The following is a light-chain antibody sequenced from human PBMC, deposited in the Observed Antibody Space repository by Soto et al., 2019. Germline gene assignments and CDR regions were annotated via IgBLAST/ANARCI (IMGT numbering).Light chain of an antibody. CDR1: QSVISSF. V-gene: IGKV3-20*01. J-gene: IGKJ4*01. Sequence: EIGVAHSPGTLSLSPVESATVSCRAIQSVISSFLAWYQQKAGQAPRLLIYGASSRATGIPDRFSGSGSGTDFTLTISRLEPEDFAVYYCQQYGSSPLTFGGGTKVDNK. CDR2: GAS. CDR3: QQYGSSPLT.